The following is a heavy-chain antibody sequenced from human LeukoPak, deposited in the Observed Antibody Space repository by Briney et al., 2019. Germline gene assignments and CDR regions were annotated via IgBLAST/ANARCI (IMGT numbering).Heavy chain of an antibody. CDR3: TTVPWNYYGSGSYNNY. D-gene: IGHD3-10*01. V-gene: IGHV3-15*01. CDR1: GFTFSDYY. J-gene: IGHJ4*02. Sequence: KTGGSLRLSCAASGFTFSDYYMSWVRQAPGKGLEWVGRIKSKTDGGTTDYAAPVKGRFTISRDDSKNTLYLQMNSLKTEDTAVYYCTTVPWNYYGSGSYNNYWGQGTLVTVSS. CDR2: IKSKTDGGTT.